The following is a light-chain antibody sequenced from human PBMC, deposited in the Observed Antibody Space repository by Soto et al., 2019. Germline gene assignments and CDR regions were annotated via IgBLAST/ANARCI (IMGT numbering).Light chain of an antibody. Sequence: QSALTQPASVSGSPGQSITISCTGTSSDVGGYNYVSWYKQHPGKVPKLMIYEVSNRPSGVSNRFSGSKSGNTASLTISGLQAEDVADYYCSSYTSSSTPYVFGTGTKVTVL. CDR3: SSYTSSSTPYV. V-gene: IGLV2-14*01. CDR2: EVS. J-gene: IGLJ1*01. CDR1: SSDVGGYNY.